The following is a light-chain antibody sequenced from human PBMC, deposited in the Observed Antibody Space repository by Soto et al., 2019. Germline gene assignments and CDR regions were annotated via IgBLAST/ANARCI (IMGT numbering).Light chain of an antibody. J-gene: IGKJ5*01. CDR1: QDIGSH. V-gene: IGKV1D-16*01. CDR3: QQFRSFPIT. CDR2: FAS. Sequence: DIQMTQSPSSLSASVGDRVTITCRASQDIGSHLAWYQQKPEQAPKSLIYFASTLQSGVPSRFRASGSGTDFTLTISSLQPEDFATYYCQQFRSFPITFGQGTRLEI.